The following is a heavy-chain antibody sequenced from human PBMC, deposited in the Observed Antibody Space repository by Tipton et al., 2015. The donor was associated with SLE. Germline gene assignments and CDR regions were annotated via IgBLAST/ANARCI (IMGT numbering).Heavy chain of an antibody. CDR2: ISYDGSNK. V-gene: IGHV3-30-3*01. J-gene: IGHJ3*02. D-gene: IGHD6-13*01. CDR1: GFTFSSYA. Sequence: SLRLSCAASGFTFSSYAMHWVRQAPGKGLEWVAVISYDGSNKYYADSVKGRFTISRDNSKNTLYLQMNSLRAEDTAVYYCARSQGQQLVQDAFDIWGQGTIVTVSS. CDR3: ARSQGQQLVQDAFDI.